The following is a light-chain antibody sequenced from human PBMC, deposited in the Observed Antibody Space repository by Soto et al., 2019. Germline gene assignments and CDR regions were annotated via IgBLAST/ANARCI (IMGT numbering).Light chain of an antibody. J-gene: IGKJ5*01. CDR3: QQYGSSSIT. CDR1: QRISTNY. Sequence: EIVLPQSPGTLSVSPGERATLSCMASQRISTNYLAWYQQKPGQAPRLLIYDASSRATDIPDRFSGSGSGTEFTLTISRLEPEDFAVYYCQQYGSSSITFGQGTRLANK. V-gene: IGKV3-20*01. CDR2: DAS.